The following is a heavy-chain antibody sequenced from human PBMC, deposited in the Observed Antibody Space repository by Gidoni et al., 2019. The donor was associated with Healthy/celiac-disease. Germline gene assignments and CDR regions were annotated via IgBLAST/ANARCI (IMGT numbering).Heavy chain of an antibody. CDR2: IYYSGST. CDR1: GGSISSSSYY. CDR3: ARWGSGSYPNYFDY. V-gene: IGHV4-39*01. J-gene: IGHJ4*02. Sequence: QLQLQESGPGLVKPSETLSLTCTVSGGSISSSSYYWGWIRQPPGKGLEWIGSIYYSGSTYYNPSLKSRVTISVDTSKNQFSLKLSSVTAADTAVYYCARWGSGSYPNYFDYWGQGTLVTVSS. D-gene: IGHD1-26*01.